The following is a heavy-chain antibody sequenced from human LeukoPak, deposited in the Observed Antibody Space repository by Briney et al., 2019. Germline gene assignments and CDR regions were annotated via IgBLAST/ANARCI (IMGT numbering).Heavy chain of an antibody. CDR1: GFTFSSYW. CDR3: ARRQGDTIFGVAPYYFDY. V-gene: IGHV3-74*01. D-gene: IGHD3-3*01. Sequence: GGSLRLSCAASGFTFSSYWMHWVRQAPGKGLVWVSRINSDGSSTSYADSVKGRFTISRDNAKNTLYLQMNSLRAEDTAVYYCARRQGDTIFGVAPYYFDYWGQGTLVTVSS. CDR2: INSDGSST. J-gene: IGHJ4*02.